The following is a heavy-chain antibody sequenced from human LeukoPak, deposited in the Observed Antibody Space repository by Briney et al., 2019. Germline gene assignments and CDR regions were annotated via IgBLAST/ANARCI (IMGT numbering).Heavy chain of an antibody. CDR3: ARFSEYYHSSVHYLDY. V-gene: IGHV4-59*01. Sequence: SETLSLTCTVSGGSINGYYWSWIRQSPGEGLESLGYIYYTGSTNYNPSLKSRVTMSVDTSRNQFFLRLSSVTAADTAVYYCARFSEYYHSSVHYLDYWGQGTLVSVSS. J-gene: IGHJ4*02. D-gene: IGHD3-22*01. CDR2: IYYTGST. CDR1: GGSINGYY.